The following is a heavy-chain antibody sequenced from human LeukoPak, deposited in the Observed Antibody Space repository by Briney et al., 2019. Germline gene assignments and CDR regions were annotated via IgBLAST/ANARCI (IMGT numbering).Heavy chain of an antibody. V-gene: IGHV6-1*01. CDR1: GDSVSSNSAG. J-gene: IGHJ4*02. CDR2: TYYRSKWYN. CDR3: ASGKRWIDY. D-gene: IGHD4-23*01. Sequence: SQTLSLTCVISGDSVSSNSAGWNWIRQSPSSGLEWLGRTYYRSKWYNEYAVSAKSRITINPDTSKNQFTLQLNSVIPEDTAVYYCASGKRWIDYWGQGTLVTVSS.